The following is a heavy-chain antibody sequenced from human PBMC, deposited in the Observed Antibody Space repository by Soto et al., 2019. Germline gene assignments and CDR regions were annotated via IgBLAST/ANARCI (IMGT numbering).Heavy chain of an antibody. CDR1: GGSISSYY. CDR2: IYTSGST. D-gene: IGHD4-4*01. Sequence: SETLSLTCTVSGGSISSYYWSWIRQPAGKGLEWIGRIYTSGSTNYNPSLKSRVTMSVGTSKNQFSLKLSSVTAADTAVYHCARDLDYRVSYYYGMDVWGQGTTVTVSS. CDR3: ARDLDYRVSYYYGMDV. V-gene: IGHV4-4*07. J-gene: IGHJ6*02.